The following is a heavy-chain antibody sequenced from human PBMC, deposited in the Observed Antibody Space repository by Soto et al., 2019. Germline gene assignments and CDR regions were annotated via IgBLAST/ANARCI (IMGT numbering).Heavy chain of an antibody. Sequence: QVQLVQSGAEVKKPGSSVKVSCKASGGTFSSYTISWVRQAPGQGLEWMGRIIPILGIANYAQKFQGRVTITAAKSTSTAYMELSSLRSEDTAVYYCARARRDGYNCFDYWGQGTLVTVSS. J-gene: IGHJ4*02. CDR1: GGTFSSYT. V-gene: IGHV1-69*02. D-gene: IGHD5-12*01. CDR2: IIPILGIA. CDR3: ARARRDGYNCFDY.